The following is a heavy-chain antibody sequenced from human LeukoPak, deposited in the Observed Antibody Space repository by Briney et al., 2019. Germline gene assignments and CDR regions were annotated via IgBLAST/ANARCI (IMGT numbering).Heavy chain of an antibody. V-gene: IGHV1-69*08. J-gene: IGHJ4*02. CDR1: GGPINRYT. Sequence: SLKVSCRASGGPINRYTISWVRQAAGHGLEWMGRIIAAFATVNYAQKFEGRVTIIADKSTNTAYMELSRLRSEDTAMYYCARDCGGDCDYWGQGTLVTV. CDR3: ARDCGGDCDY. D-gene: IGHD2-21*01. CDR2: IIAAFATV.